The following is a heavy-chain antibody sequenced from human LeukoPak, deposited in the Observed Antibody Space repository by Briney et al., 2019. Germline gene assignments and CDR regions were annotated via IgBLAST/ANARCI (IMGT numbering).Heavy chain of an antibody. CDR1: GDSIRSYY. D-gene: IGHD3-22*01. V-gene: IGHV4-4*07. Sequence: SETLPLXCTVSGDSIRSYYWRWIRQPAGKGLEWIGRIYSSGSTNYIPSLKSRVTMSVDTSKNQFSLKLRSVTAADTAVYYCARDSYNYYDSNNYYFLDSWGQGILVTVSS. CDR3: ARDSYNYYDSNNYYFLDS. J-gene: IGHJ4*02. CDR2: IYSSGST.